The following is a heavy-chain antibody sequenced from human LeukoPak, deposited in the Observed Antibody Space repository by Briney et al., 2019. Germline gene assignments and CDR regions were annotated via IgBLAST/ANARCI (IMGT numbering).Heavy chain of an antibody. J-gene: IGHJ4*02. D-gene: IGHD3-10*02. V-gene: IGHV3-74*01. CDR3: VRMFSGPLDY. CDR2: INPDGTST. CDR1: GVTCSTSW. Sequence: GGSLRLSCGASGVTCSTSWMHWGRQAPGEGLVWVSRINPDGTSTSYADSVKGRFTISRDDAKNTPYLQMNSLRAEDTAVYYCVRMFSGPLDYWGQGTLVTVS.